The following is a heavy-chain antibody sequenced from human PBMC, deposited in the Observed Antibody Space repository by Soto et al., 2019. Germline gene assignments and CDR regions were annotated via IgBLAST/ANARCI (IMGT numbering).Heavy chain of an antibody. D-gene: IGHD6-13*01. Sequence: QVQLVQSGAEVKKPGASVKVSCKASGYTFTSYGISWVRQAPGQGLEWMGWISAYNGNTNYAQKLQGRVTMTTDTHTSTAYMELRSRRSDETAVYYCARESSSSCHDYWGQGTLVTVSS. V-gene: IGHV1-18*01. CDR1: GYTFTSYG. CDR2: ISAYNGNT. J-gene: IGHJ4*02. CDR3: ARESSSSCHDY.